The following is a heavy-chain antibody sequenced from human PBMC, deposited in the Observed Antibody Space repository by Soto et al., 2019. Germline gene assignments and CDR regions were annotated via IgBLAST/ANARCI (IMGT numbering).Heavy chain of an antibody. Sequence: EVQLVESGGGLVQPGRSLRLSCAASGFTFHDYALHWVRQAPGKGLEWVSGISWNSGNIGYGDSVKGRFTISRDNAKNSLYRQMNSLRVEDTALYYCAILEKGGMDVWGQGTTVTVSS. CDR2: ISWNSGNI. J-gene: IGHJ6*02. D-gene: IGHD1-1*01. CDR1: GFTFHDYA. V-gene: IGHV3-9*01. CDR3: AILEKGGMDV.